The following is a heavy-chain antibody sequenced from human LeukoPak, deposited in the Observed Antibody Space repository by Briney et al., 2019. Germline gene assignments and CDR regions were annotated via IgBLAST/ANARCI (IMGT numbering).Heavy chain of an antibody. J-gene: IGHJ4*02. D-gene: IGHD1-26*01. CDR2: IDPNSGDT. V-gene: IGHV1-2*06. CDR3: AREIARGGSYFDY. Sequence: ASLKVSCKASGYTFTGYYVHWVRQAPGQGLEWVGRIDPNSGDTRYAQKFQDRVTMTWDRSITTAYMELSSLRSGDTAMYFCAREIARGGSYFDYWGQGTLVTVSS. CDR1: GYTFTGYY.